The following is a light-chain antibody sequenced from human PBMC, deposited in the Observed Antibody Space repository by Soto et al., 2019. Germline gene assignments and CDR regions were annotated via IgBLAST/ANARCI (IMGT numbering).Light chain of an antibody. CDR2: AVS. V-gene: IGLV2-11*01. CDR3: CSYTASDIWV. J-gene: IGLJ3*02. CDR1: NSDVGGYNF. Sequence: QSVLTQPRSVSGSPGQSVTLSCTGTNSDVGGYNFVSWYQQLPGKAPKLMISAVSQRPSGVPDRFSGSKSGNTASLTISGLQADDEADYFCCSYTASDIWVFGGGTKVTGL.